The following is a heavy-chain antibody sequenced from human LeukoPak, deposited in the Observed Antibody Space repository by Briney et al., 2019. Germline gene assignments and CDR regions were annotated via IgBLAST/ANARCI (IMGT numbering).Heavy chain of an antibody. D-gene: IGHD6-19*01. CDR2: ISPVGSAT. J-gene: IGHJ4*02. CDR1: GFIFSTYW. Sequence: GGSLRLSCESSGFIFSTYWMAWVRQAPGEGLEWVANISPVGSATYYVDSVKGRFIITRDNAKQSLFLQMNNLRAEETAVYHCVRWGMEAGMSDWGQGTLVTVSS. V-gene: IGHV3-7*01. CDR3: VRWGMEAGMSD.